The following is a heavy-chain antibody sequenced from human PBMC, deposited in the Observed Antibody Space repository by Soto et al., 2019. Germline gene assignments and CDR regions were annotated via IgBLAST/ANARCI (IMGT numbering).Heavy chain of an antibody. J-gene: IGHJ4*02. V-gene: IGHV2-5*02. D-gene: IGHD6-13*01. Sequence: QITLKESGPTLVKPTQTLTLTCTFSGLSLSTSGVGVGWIRQPPGKALEWLALIYWDDDKRYSPSLKSRLNITKDTSKNQVVLTMTNMDPVDTATYYCAHRRRYSSSWYAGFDYWGQGTLVTVSS. CDR2: IYWDDDK. CDR1: GLSLSTSGVG. CDR3: AHRRRYSSSWYAGFDY.